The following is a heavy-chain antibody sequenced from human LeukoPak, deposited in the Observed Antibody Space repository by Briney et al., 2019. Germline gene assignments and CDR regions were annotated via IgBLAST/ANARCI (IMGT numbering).Heavy chain of an antibody. CDR2: ISYDGSKK. J-gene: IGHJ4*02. CDR3: ARRGGYVGGYDILTGYHIDY. D-gene: IGHD3-9*01. CDR1: GFTFSSYA. Sequence: GGSLRLSCAASGFTFSSYAMHWVRQAPGKGLEWVAVISYDGSKKHYADSVKGRFTISRDNSKNTLDLQMNSLRAEDTAVYYCARRGGYVGGYDILTGYHIDYWGQGTLVTVSS. V-gene: IGHV3-30-3*01.